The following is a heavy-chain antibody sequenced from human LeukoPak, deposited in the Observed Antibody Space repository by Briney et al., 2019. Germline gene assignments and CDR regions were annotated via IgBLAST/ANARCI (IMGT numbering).Heavy chain of an antibody. CDR3: ARGPIVGAESDY. J-gene: IGHJ4*02. CDR2: IIPIFGTA. D-gene: IGHD1-26*01. CDR1: GGTFSSYA. Sequence: SVKVSCKASGGTFSSYAISWVRQAPGQGLEWMGRIIPIFGTANYAQKFQGRVTITTDESTSTAYMELSSLRPEDTAVYYCARGPIVGAESDYWGQGTLVTVSS. V-gene: IGHV1-69*05.